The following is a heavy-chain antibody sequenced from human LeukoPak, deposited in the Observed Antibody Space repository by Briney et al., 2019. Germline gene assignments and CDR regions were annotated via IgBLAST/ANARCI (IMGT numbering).Heavy chain of an antibody. J-gene: IGHJ4*02. V-gene: IGHV1-18*01. D-gene: IGHD5-12*01. CDR3: ARDLPAYTGYETHDY. Sequence: ASVKVSCKTSGYTFTHYSISWVRQAPGQGLEWMGWSRAYNGNTDYAQKFQGRVTMTTDTSTSTAYMELRSLRSVDAAMYYCARDLPAYTGYETHDYWGQGTLVTVSS. CDR2: SRAYNGNT. CDR1: GYTFTHYS.